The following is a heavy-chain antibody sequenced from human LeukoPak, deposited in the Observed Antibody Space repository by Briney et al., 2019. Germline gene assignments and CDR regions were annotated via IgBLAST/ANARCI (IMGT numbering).Heavy chain of an antibody. V-gene: IGHV3-21*01. CDR2: ISSSSSYI. D-gene: IGHD2-15*01. J-gene: IGHJ4*02. CDR3: ARKGAASHFDY. CDR1: GFTFSSYG. Sequence: GRSLRLSCAASGFTFSSYGMHWVRQAPGKGLEWVSSISSSSSYIYYADSVKGRFTISRDNAKNSLYLQMNSLRAEDTAVYYCARKGAASHFDYWGQGTLVTVSS.